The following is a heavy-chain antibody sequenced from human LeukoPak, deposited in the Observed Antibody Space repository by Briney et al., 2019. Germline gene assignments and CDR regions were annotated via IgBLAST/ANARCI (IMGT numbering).Heavy chain of an antibody. Sequence: PSETLSLTCAVYGGSFSGYYWSWIRQPPGKGLEWIGEINHSGSTNYNPSLKSRVTISVDTSKNQFSLKLGSVTAADTAVYYCARVSLRVSVTTDYWGQGTLVTVSS. CDR2: INHSGST. CDR3: ARVSLRVSVTTDY. V-gene: IGHV4-34*01. D-gene: IGHD4-17*01. CDR1: GGSFSGYY. J-gene: IGHJ4*02.